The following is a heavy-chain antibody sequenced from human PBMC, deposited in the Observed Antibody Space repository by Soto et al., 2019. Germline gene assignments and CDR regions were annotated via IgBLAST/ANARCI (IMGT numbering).Heavy chain of an antibody. CDR3: ARVLDCSNGVCYYFGMDV. Sequence: SQTLSLTCAISGDSVSSNSAAWNWLRQSPSRGLEWLGRTYYRSNKWFTDYAVSVKSRMTINSDTSKNQFSLQLNSVTPEDTAVYYCARVLDCSNGVCYYFGMDVWAQGTTVTGSS. CDR1: GDSVSSNSAA. J-gene: IGHJ6*02. D-gene: IGHD2-8*01. CDR2: TYYRSNKWFT. V-gene: IGHV6-1*01.